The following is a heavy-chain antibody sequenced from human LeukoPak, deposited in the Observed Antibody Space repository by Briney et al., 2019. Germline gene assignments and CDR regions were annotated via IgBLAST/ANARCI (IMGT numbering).Heavy chain of an antibody. CDR3: ARSGEWELGNYFDY. V-gene: IGHV3-21*01. J-gene: IGHJ4*02. D-gene: IGHD1-26*01. CDR1: GFTFSSYS. CDR2: ISSSSSYI. Sequence: GGSLRLSCAASGFTFSSYSMNWVRQAPGKGLEWVSSISSSSSYIYYADSVKGQFTISRDNAKNSLYLQMNSLRAEDTAVYYCARSGEWELGNYFDYWGQGTLVTVSS.